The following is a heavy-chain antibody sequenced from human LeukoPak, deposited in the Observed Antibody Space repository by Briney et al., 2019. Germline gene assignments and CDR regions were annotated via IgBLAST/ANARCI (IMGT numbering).Heavy chain of an antibody. CDR2: ISYDGSNK. Sequence: GRSLRLSCAASGFTFSSYAMHWVRQAPGKGLEWVAVISYDGSNKYYADSVKGRFTISRDNSKSTLYLQMNSLRAEDTAVYYCARTHGSGSYSQPFDYWGQGTLVTVSS. V-gene: IGHV3-30-3*01. D-gene: IGHD3-10*01. CDR1: GFTFSSYA. CDR3: ARTHGSGSYSQPFDY. J-gene: IGHJ4*02.